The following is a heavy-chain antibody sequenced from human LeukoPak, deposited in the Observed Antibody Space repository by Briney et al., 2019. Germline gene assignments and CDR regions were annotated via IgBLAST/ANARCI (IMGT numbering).Heavy chain of an antibody. D-gene: IGHD3-10*01. V-gene: IGHV4-59*01. CDR2: IYYSGST. CDR3: ARSSAPITMVRGSVYGMDV. J-gene: IGHJ6*02. Sequence: PSETLSLTCTVSGGSISSYHWSWIRQPPGKGLEWIGYIYYSGSTNYNPSLKSRVTISVDTSKNQFSLKLSSVTAADTAVYYCARSSAPITMVRGSVYGMDVWGQGTTVTVSS. CDR1: GGSISSYH.